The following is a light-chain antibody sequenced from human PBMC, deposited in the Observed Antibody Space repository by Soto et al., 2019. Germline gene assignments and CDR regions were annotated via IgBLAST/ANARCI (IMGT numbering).Light chain of an antibody. V-gene: IGKV1-9*01. Sequence: DIQLTQSPCLLSASVGDRVTITCRASQGISSHLAWYQQKSGKAPKRLMYAASTLQSGVPSRFSGSGSGTEFTLTISSLQPEDFATYYCQQLNSYPLTFGGGTKVEIK. CDR3: QQLNSYPLT. J-gene: IGKJ4*01. CDR1: QGISSH. CDR2: AAS.